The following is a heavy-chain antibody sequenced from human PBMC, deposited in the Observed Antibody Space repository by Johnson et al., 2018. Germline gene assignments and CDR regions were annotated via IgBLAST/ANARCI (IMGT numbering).Heavy chain of an antibody. J-gene: IGHJ3*02. D-gene: IGHD3-22*01. CDR2: VYSGGST. CDR3: AREKHKQDYDSSGYDALDI. V-gene: IGHV3-66*01. Sequence: VRLVESGGGVVQPGRSLRLSCAASGFTVSDNYLSWVRQDPGKGLEWVSVVYSGGSTYYADSVRGRFTISRDNSKNTLYLQMNSLRAEDTAVYYCAREKHKQDYDSSGYDALDIWGQGTMVTVSS. CDR1: GFTVSDNY.